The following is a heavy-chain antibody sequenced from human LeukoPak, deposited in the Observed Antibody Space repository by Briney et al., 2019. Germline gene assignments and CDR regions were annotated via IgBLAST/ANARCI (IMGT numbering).Heavy chain of an antibody. Sequence: ASVKVSCKASGYTFTNYYIHWVRQAPGQGLEWMGVIKPGGDSTSSARIFQSRVYMTSDTSTSTVYMELSGLRSDDTAVYYCARVRDGYNDAYDVWGQGTMVTVPS. CDR2: IKPGGDST. CDR3: ARVRDGYNDAYDV. J-gene: IGHJ3*01. CDR1: GYTFTNYY. V-gene: IGHV1-46*01. D-gene: IGHD5-24*01.